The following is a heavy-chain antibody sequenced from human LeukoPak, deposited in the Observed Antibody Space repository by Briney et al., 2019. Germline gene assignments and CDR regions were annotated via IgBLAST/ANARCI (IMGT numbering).Heavy chain of an antibody. J-gene: IGHJ4*02. D-gene: IGHD3-9*01. CDR1: GFTFSSYA. Sequence: GGSLRLSCAASGFTFSSYAMSWVRQAPGKGLEWVSAISGSGGSTYYADSVKGRFTISRDNSQNTLYLQMNSLSAEDTAVYYCAKVPVLRYFDWSTPADYWGQGTLVTVSS. CDR3: AKVPVLRYFDWSTPADY. CDR2: ISGSGGST. V-gene: IGHV3-23*01.